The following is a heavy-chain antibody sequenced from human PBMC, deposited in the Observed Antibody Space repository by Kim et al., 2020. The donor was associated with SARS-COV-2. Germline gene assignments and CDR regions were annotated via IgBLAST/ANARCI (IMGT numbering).Heavy chain of an antibody. J-gene: IGHJ5*01. CDR1: GYTFTGHF. D-gene: IGHD3-10*01. CDR2: INPNSGAI. V-gene: IGHV1-2*02. Sequence: ASVKVSCKASGYTFTGHFMHWVRQAPGQGPEWMGWINPNSGAINYAQKFQGRVAMTRDTSISTAYLELSRLTSDDTAVYYCPRDGFSGAAFDSWGQGTLV. CDR3: PRDGFSGAAFDS.